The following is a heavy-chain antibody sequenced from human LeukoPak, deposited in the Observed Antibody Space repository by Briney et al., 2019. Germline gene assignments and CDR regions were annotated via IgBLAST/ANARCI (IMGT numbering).Heavy chain of an antibody. CDR1: GGTFSSYA. Sequence: SVHVSCKASGGTFSSYAISWVRQAPGQGLEWMGRVIPILGIANYAQKFQGRVTITADKSTSTAYMELSSLRSEDTAVYYCARGVIPAATYVMDVWGQGTTVTVSS. V-gene: IGHV1-69*04. CDR3: ARGVIPAATYVMDV. J-gene: IGHJ6*02. D-gene: IGHD2-2*01. CDR2: VIPILGIA.